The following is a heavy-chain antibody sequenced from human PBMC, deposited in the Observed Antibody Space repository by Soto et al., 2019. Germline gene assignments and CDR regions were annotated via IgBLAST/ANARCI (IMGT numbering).Heavy chain of an antibody. CDR2: INVGKGNT. V-gene: IGHV1-3*01. J-gene: IGHJ4*02. Sequence: QVQLVQSGAEVKKPGASVKVSCKTSGYTFSTYILYWMRQAPGQRLEWMGWINVGKGNTKYSEKFQDRVTITRDTSASKAYMELSSLRSEDTAVYYGAGGHCDDFCYHDYGGQGTLVTVSS. CDR1: GYTFSTYI. D-gene: IGHD2-21*01. CDR3: AGGHCDDFCYHDY.